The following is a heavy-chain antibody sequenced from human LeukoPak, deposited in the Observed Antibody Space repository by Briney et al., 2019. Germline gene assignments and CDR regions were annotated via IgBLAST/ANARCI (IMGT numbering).Heavy chain of an antibody. CDR1: GFSLSTSGVG. CDR3: AHSITIFGVVIMGDWFDP. V-gene: IGHV2-5*01. D-gene: IGHD3-3*01. Sequence: SGPTLVKPTQTLTLICTFSGFSLSTSGVGVGWIRQPPGKALEWLALIYWNDDKRYSPSLKSRLTITKDTSKNQVVLTMTNMDPVDTATYYCAHSITIFGVVIMGDWFDPWGQGTLVTVSS. CDR2: IYWNDDK. J-gene: IGHJ5*02.